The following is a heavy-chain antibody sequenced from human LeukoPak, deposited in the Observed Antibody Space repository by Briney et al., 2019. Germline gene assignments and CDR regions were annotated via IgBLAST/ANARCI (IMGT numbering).Heavy chain of an antibody. CDR3: ARDSCSSVSCYDY. J-gene: IGHJ4*02. CDR1: GFTFRTYW. D-gene: IGHD2-2*01. V-gene: IGHV3-74*01. CDR2: IESDGSST. Sequence: PGGSLRLSCAASGFTFRTYWMNWVRQAPGKGLVWVSRIESDGSSTSYADSVKGRFTISRDDSKNTLYLQMSSLRAEDAAVYYCARDSCSSVSCYDYWGQGTLVTVSS.